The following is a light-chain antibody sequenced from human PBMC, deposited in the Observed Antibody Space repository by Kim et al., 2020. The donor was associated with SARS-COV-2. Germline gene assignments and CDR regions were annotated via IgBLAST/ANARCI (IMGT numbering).Light chain of an antibody. CDR1: SGYSNYK. Sequence: QPVLTQPPSASASLGASVTLTCTLSSGYSNYKVDWYQQRPGKGPRFVMRVGTGGIVGSKGDGIPDRFSVLGSGLNRYLTIKNIQEEDESDYHCGADHGSGSNLRVFGTGTKVTV. J-gene: IGLJ1*01. V-gene: IGLV9-49*01. CDR3: GADHGSGSNLRV. CDR2: VGTGGIVG.